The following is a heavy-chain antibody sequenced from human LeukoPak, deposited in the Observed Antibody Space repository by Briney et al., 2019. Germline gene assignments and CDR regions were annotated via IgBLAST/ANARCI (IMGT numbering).Heavy chain of an antibody. J-gene: IGHJ4*02. V-gene: IGHV1-18*01. D-gene: IGHD6-6*01. CDR2: ISVYNGHT. CDR3: AKNFRTLASRRTSPFDS. CDR1: GYTFTSYG. Sequence: ASVKVSCKASGYTFTSYGITWVRQAPGQGLEWMGWISVYNGHTNYAQKLQGRVTMTTDTSTNTAYMELRSLTSDDTALYYCAKNFRTLASRRTSPFDSWGQGTLVIVSS.